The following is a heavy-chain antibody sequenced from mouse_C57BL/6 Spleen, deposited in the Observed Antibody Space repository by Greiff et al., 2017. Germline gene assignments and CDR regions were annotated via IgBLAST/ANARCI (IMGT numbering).Heavy chain of an antibody. J-gene: IGHJ4*01. CDR3: ARNGYEGAMDY. CDR2: IWSDGST. CDR1: GFSLTSYG. Sequence: VMLVASGPGLVTPSQSLYITCTVSGFSLTSYGVHWVRQPPGKGLEWLVVIWSDGSTTYNSALKSRLSISKDNSTSQVFLKMNSLQTDDTAMYYCARNGYEGAMDYWGQGTSVTVSS. V-gene: IGHV2-6*03. D-gene: IGHD2-2*01.